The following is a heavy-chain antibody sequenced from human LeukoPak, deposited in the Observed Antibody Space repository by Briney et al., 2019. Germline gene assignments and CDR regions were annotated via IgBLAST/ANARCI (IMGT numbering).Heavy chain of an antibody. CDR3: ATEGYSSSWYPYYFDY. D-gene: IGHD6-13*01. J-gene: IGHJ4*02. V-gene: IGHV1-24*01. Sequence: ASVKVSCTVSGYTLTELSMHWVRQAPGKGLEWMGGFDPEDGETIYAQKFQGRATMTEDTSTDTAYMELSSLRSEDTAVYYCATEGYSSSWYPYYFDYWGQGTLVTVSS. CDR2: FDPEDGET. CDR1: GYTLTELS.